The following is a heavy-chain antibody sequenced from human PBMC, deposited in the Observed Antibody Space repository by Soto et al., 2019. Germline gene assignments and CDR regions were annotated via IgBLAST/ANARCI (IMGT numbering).Heavy chain of an antibody. V-gene: IGHV4-59*08. CDR2: IHYSGST. CDR3: ARLNFDSGSYYNEFDS. J-gene: IGHJ4*02. CDR1: GGSISSYY. D-gene: IGHD3-10*01. Sequence: SETLSLTCTVSGGSISSYYWSWIRQPPGKGLEWIGYIHYSGSTQYNPSLKSRVGISTDTSTYQFSLTLSSVTAADTAVFHCARLNFDSGSYYNEFDSWGQGTLVTVSS.